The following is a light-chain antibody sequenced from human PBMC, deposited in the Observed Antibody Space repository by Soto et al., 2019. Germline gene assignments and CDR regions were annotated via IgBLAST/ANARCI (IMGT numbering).Light chain of an antibody. Sequence: DIQMTQSPSSLSASVEDRVIITCRASQSISNHLNWYQQKPGKAPKLLIFAASSLQSGVPSRFSGSRSGPDVTLTISSLQPEALATYYCPHSYSSPPTVGQGTKVDIK. V-gene: IGKV1-39*01. CDR1: QSISNH. CDR3: PHSYSSPPT. J-gene: IGKJ1*01. CDR2: AAS.